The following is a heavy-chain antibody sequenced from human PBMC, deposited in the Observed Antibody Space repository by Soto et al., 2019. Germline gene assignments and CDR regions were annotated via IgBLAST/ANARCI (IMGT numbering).Heavy chain of an antibody. Sequence: SETLSLTCTDSGGSISGYYWSWVRQPAGKGLEWVGRIYSDGTTNYSPSLKSRVTMSLDTSKDQFSLHLNSVTAADTAVYYCSRVGCSNSKCYTRGMDVWGQGTTVTVSS. D-gene: IGHD2-2*01. J-gene: IGHJ6*02. CDR2: IYSDGTT. CDR1: GGSISGYY. V-gene: IGHV4-4*07. CDR3: SRVGCSNSKCYTRGMDV.